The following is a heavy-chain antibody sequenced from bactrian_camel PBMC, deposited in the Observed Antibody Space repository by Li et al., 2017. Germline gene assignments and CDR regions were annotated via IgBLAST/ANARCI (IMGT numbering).Heavy chain of an antibody. CDR3: APGLCKLDSVSSYARGMFGY. J-gene: IGHJ6*01. V-gene: IGHV3S53*01. CDR2: VDSDGTT. CDR1: GSIYDTMC. Sequence: HVQLVESGGGSVQAGGSLRLSCASSGSIYDTMCMGWFRQAPGKGREGVVTVDSDGTTTYGDSVKGRFTFSRDNLKNTLYLQMNNLKVEDTAQYYCAPGLCKLDSVSSYARGMFGYWGLSTQVTVS. D-gene: IGHD1*01.